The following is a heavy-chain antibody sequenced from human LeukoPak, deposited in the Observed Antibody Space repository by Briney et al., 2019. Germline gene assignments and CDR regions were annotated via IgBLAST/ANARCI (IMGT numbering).Heavy chain of an antibody. Sequence: GGSLRLSCSASGFPFSSYAMHWARQAPGRGLEYVSAISSNGGSTYYADSVKGRFTISRDNSKNTLYLQMSSLRAEDTAVYYCVKGVGYCSGGSCLPIDYWGQGTLVTVSS. CDR3: VKGVGYCSGGSCLPIDY. CDR2: ISSNGGST. CDR1: GFPFSSYA. V-gene: IGHV3-64D*09. J-gene: IGHJ4*02. D-gene: IGHD2-15*01.